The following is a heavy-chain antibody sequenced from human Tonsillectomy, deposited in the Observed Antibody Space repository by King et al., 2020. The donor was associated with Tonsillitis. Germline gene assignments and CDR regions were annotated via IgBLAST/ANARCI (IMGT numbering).Heavy chain of an antibody. V-gene: IGHV5-10-1*03. D-gene: IGHD3-9*01. CDR2: IDPSDSYT. CDR1: GYSFTSYW. Sequence: QLVQSGAEVKKPGESLRISCKGSGYSFTSYWISWVRQMPGKGLEWMGRIDPSDSYTKYSPSFQGHVTISADKSISTAYLQWSSLTASDTAMYYCARRVLSYDILTGATFYYMDVWGKGTTVTVSS. CDR3: ARRVLSYDILTGATFYYMDV. J-gene: IGHJ6*03.